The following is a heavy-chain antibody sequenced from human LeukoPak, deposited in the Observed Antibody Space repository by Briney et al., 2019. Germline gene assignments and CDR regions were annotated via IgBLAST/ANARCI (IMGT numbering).Heavy chain of an antibody. CDR3: ARAAAGYYYGMDV. V-gene: IGHV4-34*01. CDR2: INHSGST. CDR1: GGSFSGYY. J-gene: IGHJ6*02. D-gene: IGHD6-13*01. Sequence: SETLSLTCAVYGGSFSGYYWSWIRQPPGKGLEWIGEINHSGSTNYNPSLKSRVTISVDTSKNQFSLKLSSVTAADTAVYYCARAAAGYYYGMDVWGQGTTVTVSS.